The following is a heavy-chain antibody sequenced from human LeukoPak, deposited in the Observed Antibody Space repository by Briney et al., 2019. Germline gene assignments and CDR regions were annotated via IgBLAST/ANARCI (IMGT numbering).Heavy chain of an antibody. CDR2: INHSGST. CDR1: GGSFSGYY. V-gene: IGHV4-34*01. D-gene: IGHD2-15*01. CDR3: VRASVESGGAFDI. J-gene: IGHJ3*02. Sequence: SETLSLTCAVYGGSFSGYYWSWIRQPPGKGLEWIGEINHSGSTNYNPSLKSRVTISVDTSKNQFSLKLTSVTAADTAVYYCVRASVESGGAFDIWGQGTMVTVSS.